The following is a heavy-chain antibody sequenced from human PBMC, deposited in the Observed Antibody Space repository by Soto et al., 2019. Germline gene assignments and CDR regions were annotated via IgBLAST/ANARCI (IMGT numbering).Heavy chain of an antibody. Sequence: QVQLVQSGAEVKKPGASVKVSCKASGYTFTSYAIPWVRKAPGQRLEWMGWINAGNGNTKYSQTFQGRVTITRDTAASTAYMELSRLRSEDTAVYYCARDLGGWPDYWGQGTLVTVSS. CDR3: ARDLGGWPDY. V-gene: IGHV1-3*01. CDR2: INAGNGNT. D-gene: IGHD2-15*01. CDR1: GYTFTSYA. J-gene: IGHJ4*02.